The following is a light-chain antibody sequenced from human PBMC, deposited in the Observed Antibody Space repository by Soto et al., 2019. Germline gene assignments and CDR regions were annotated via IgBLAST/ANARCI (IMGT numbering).Light chain of an antibody. J-gene: IGKJ2*01. V-gene: IGKV3-15*01. CDR3: QQLNSYPRT. CDR1: QDIRSS. Sequence: EIVMTQSPATLSVSPGERVTLSCRASQDIRSSLAWYQQKPGQAPRLLIYGASIRATGVPATFSGSGSGTEFTLTISSLQPEDFATYYCQQLNSYPRTFGQGTKLEIK. CDR2: GAS.